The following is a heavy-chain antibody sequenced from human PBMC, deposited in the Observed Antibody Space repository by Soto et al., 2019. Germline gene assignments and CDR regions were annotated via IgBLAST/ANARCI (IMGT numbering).Heavy chain of an antibody. CDR1: GCTFTSYG. V-gene: IGHV1-18*04. D-gene: IGHD4-17*01. J-gene: IGHJ4*02. CDR3: ARSVRPYGDYNY. CDR2: ISAYNGNT. Sequence: ASVKVSCKASGCTFTSYGISWVRQAPGQGLEWMGWISAYNGNTNYAQKLQGRVTMTTDTSTSTAYMELRSLRSDDTAVYYCARSVRPYGDYNYWGQGTLVTVSS.